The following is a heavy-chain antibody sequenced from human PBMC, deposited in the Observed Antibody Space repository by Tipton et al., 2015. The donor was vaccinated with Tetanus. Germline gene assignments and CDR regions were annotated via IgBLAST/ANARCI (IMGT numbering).Heavy chain of an antibody. CDR3: ARDHGITWGGMGYYYGMDA. D-gene: IGHD3-16*01. V-gene: IGHV4-30-2*05. J-gene: IGHJ6*02. Sequence: TLSLTCDVYGSAISGSRYSFGWIRHPTETWEGLGLRGYIYYSGTTYYRPSLKSRVTISVDTSKNQFSLRLSSVTAADTAVYYCARDHGITWGGMGYYYGMDACRQRPSVSVSS. CDR1: GSAISGSRYS. CDR2: IYYSGTT.